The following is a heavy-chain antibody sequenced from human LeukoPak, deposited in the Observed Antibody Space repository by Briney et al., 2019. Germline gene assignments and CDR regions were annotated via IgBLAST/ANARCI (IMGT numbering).Heavy chain of an antibody. V-gene: IGHV3-23*01. CDR3: AKDSRLVTMVRGVTRENYYYYYGMDV. J-gene: IGHJ6*02. CDR1: GFTFSGYA. D-gene: IGHD3-10*01. CDR2: ISGSGGST. Sequence: GGSLRLSCAASGFTFSGYAMSWVRQAPGKGLEWVSAISGSGGSTYYADSVKGRFTISRDNSKNTLYLQMNSLRAEDTAVYYCAKDSRLVTMVRGVTRENYYYYYGMDVWGQGTTVTVSS.